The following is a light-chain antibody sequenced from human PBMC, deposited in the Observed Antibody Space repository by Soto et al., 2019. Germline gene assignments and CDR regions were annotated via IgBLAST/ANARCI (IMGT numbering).Light chain of an antibody. CDR2: GAS. CDR3: QQYGSSPRWT. V-gene: IGKV3-20*01. Sequence: EIVLTQSPGTLSLSPGERATLSCRASQSVSSSYLAWYQQKPGQAPRLLIYGASSRATGIPDRFSGSGSGTDVTLTISRLEPEDFAVDYCQQYGSSPRWTFGQGTNVEIK. J-gene: IGKJ1*01. CDR1: QSVSSSY.